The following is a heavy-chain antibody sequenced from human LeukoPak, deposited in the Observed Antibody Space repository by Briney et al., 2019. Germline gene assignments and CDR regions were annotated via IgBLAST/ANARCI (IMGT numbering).Heavy chain of an antibody. V-gene: IGHV1-69*05. J-gene: IGHJ5*02. CDR3: ALGIAVAGGFDP. CDR2: IIPIFGTA. Sequence: GASVKVSCKASGGTFSSYAISWVRQAPGQGLEWMGGIIPIFGTANYAQKFQGRVTITTDESTSTAYMELSSLRSEDTAVYYCALGIAVAGGFDPWGQETLVTVSS. D-gene: IGHD6-19*01. CDR1: GGTFSSYA.